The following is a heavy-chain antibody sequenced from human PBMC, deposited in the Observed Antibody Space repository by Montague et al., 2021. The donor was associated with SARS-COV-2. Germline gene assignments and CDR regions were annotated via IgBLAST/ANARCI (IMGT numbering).Heavy chain of an antibody. Sequence: SLRLSCAASGFTFSSHWMSWVRQAPGKGLEWVANIKQDGSEKYYVDSVKGRFTISRDNAKNSLYLQMNSLRAEDTAVYYCARESGDTAMVGGMDVWGQGTTVTVSS. D-gene: IGHD5-18*01. V-gene: IGHV3-7*03. CDR3: ARESGDTAMVGGMDV. CDR1: GFTFSSHW. J-gene: IGHJ6*02. CDR2: IKQDGSEK.